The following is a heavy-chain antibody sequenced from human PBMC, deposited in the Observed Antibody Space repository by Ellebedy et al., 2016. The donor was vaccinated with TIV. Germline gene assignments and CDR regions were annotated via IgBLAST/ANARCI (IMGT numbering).Heavy chain of an antibody. Sequence: GESLKISCTASGFTFGDYAMNWVRQAPGKGLEWVSYISSSSSTIYYADSVKGRFTISRDNAKNSLYLQMNSLRAEDTAVYYCARDYGDYALDYWGQGTLVTVSS. CDR1: GFTFGDYA. J-gene: IGHJ4*02. D-gene: IGHD4-17*01. CDR2: ISSSSSTI. V-gene: IGHV3-48*01. CDR3: ARDYGDYALDY.